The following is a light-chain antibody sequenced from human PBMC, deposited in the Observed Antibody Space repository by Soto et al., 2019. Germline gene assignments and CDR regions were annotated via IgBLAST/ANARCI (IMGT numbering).Light chain of an antibody. CDR1: SSDVGGYSY. V-gene: IGLV2-14*01. CDR2: EVS. Sequence: QSALTQPASVSGSPGQSITISCTGTSSDVGGYSYVSWYQQHPGKAPKLLISEVSYRPSGVSNRFSGSKSGNTASLTIAGLQAEDEGNYYCSSYADTTTVIFGGGTKVTVL. J-gene: IGLJ2*01. CDR3: SSYADTTTVI.